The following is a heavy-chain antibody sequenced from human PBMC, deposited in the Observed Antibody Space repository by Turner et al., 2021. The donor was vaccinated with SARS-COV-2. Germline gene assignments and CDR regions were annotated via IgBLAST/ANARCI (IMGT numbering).Heavy chain of an antibody. CDR1: GGSFSGYY. CDR3: AIKLWYISGWYAVDP. Sequence: QVQLQQWGAGLLKPSETLSLTCAVYGGSFSGYYWSLIRQPPGKGLEWIGEINHSCSNNYNPSLKSRVTISVDTSKNQFSLKLSSVTAADTAVYYCAIKLWYISGWYAVDPWGQGTLVTVSS. J-gene: IGHJ5*02. CDR2: INHSCSN. V-gene: IGHV4-34*01. D-gene: IGHD6-19*01.